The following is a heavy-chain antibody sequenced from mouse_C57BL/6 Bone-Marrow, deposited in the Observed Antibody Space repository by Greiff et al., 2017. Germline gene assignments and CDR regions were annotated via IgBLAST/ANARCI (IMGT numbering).Heavy chain of an antibody. J-gene: IGHJ2*01. CDR3: ARLDLLDYGSSYLYYFDY. Sequence: EVQLQESGAELVRPGASVKLSCTASGFNIKDDYMHWVKQRPEQGLEWIGWIDPENGDTEYASKFQGKATITADTSSNTAYLQLSSLTSVDSAVYYCARLDLLDYGSSYLYYFDYWGQGTTLTVSS. D-gene: IGHD1-1*01. CDR2: IDPENGDT. V-gene: IGHV14-4*01. CDR1: GFNIKDDY.